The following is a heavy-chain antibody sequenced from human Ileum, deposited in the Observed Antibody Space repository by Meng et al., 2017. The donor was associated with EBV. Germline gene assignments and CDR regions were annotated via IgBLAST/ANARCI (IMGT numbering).Heavy chain of an antibody. CDR2: INTGNGET. J-gene: IGHJ4*02. V-gene: IGHV1-3*04. D-gene: IGHD6-19*01. Sequence: VQVVRSGAEMKKPGATVDGSCKAAGYTFTSYAMNWVRQAPGQRLEWMGWINTGNGETKYSQKFQGRVTLTRDTSASTAYMELSSLRSEDTAVYYCASRPGIAVAGFDYWGQGTLVTVSS. CDR3: ASRPGIAVAGFDY. CDR1: GYTFTSYA.